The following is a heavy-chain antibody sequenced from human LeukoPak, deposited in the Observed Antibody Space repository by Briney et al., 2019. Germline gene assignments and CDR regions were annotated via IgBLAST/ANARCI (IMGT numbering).Heavy chain of an antibody. CDR2: IIPILGIA. Sequence: SVKVSCKASVGTFSSYTISWVRQAPGQGLEWMGRIIPILGIANYAQKFQGRVTITADKSTSTAYMELSSLRSEDTAVYYCARDRGYCSGTSCYPGIDYWGQGTLVTVSS. D-gene: IGHD2-2*01. J-gene: IGHJ4*02. CDR3: ARDRGYCSGTSCYPGIDY. V-gene: IGHV1-69*04. CDR1: VGTFSSYT.